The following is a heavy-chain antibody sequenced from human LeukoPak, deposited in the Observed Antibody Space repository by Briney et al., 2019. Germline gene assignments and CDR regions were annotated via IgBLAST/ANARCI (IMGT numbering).Heavy chain of an antibody. J-gene: IGHJ4*02. CDR1: GFTFSSYG. CDR3: ARDWCSSTSCYFVY. V-gene: IGHV3-33*01. CDR2: IWYDGSNK. Sequence: GGSLRLSCAASGFTFSSYGMHWVRQAPGKGLEWVAVIWYDGSNKYYADSVKGRFTISRDNSKNTLYLQMSSLRAEDTAVYYCARDWCSSTSCYFVYWGQGTLVTVSS. D-gene: IGHD2-2*01.